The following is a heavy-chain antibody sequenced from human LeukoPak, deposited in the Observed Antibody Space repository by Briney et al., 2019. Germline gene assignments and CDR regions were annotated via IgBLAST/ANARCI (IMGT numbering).Heavy chain of an antibody. D-gene: IGHD6-19*01. Sequence: ASVKVSCKASGYTLNTYGCSWVRQAPGQGLEWMGWISGYNDKKEFAQKFQGRVTMTTDASTNTAYMELRSLTYDDTAVYYWARDRNSIAVAGSPRYCDYWGQGSLVTASS. CDR2: ISGYNDKK. J-gene: IGHJ4*02. V-gene: IGHV1-18*01. CDR1: GYTLNTYG. CDR3: ARDRNSIAVAGSPRYCDY.